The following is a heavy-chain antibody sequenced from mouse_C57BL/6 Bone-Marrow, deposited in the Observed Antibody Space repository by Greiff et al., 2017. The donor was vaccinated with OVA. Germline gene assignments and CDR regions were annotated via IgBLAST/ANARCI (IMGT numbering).Heavy chain of an antibody. V-gene: IGHV14-4*01. Sequence: EVQLQESGAELVRPGASVKLSCTASGFNIKDDYMHWVKQRPEQGLEWIGWIDPENGDTEYASQFQGKATITADTSSNTAYLQLSSLTSEDTAVYYCTTSVITTVVAPYAMDYWGQGTSVTVSS. J-gene: IGHJ4*01. CDR2: IDPENGDT. CDR3: TTSVITTVVAPYAMDY. CDR1: GFNIKDDY. D-gene: IGHD1-1*01.